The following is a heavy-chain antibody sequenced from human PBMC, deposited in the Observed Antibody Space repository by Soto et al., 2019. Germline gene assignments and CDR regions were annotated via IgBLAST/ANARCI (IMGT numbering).Heavy chain of an antibody. Sequence: QVQLVESGGGVVQPGRSLRLSCAASGFTFSSYGMHWVRQAPGKGLEWVAVISYDGSNKYYADSVKGRFTISRDNSKNTLYLQMNSLRAEDTAVYYCAKDRPGFMTTKYYGMDVWGQGTTVTVSS. CDR3: AKDRPGFMTTKYYGMDV. J-gene: IGHJ6*02. D-gene: IGHD3-16*01. CDR1: GFTFSSYG. CDR2: ISYDGSNK. V-gene: IGHV3-30*18.